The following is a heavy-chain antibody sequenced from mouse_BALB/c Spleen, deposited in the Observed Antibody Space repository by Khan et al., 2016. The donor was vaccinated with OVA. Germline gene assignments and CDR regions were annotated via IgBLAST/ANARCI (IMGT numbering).Heavy chain of an antibody. CDR1: GFSLTNYG. V-gene: IGHV2-6-1*01. Sequence: QVQLKESGPGLVAPSQSLSITCTISGFSLTNYGVYWVRQPPGKGLEWLVVIWSDGSTTYNSALKSRLTISKDNSKNQVFLKMNSLQTDDTAVYFCARQPYYHYNIMDYWGQGTSVTVSS. CDR3: ARQPYYHYNIMDY. J-gene: IGHJ4*01. D-gene: IGHD2-10*01. CDR2: IWSDGST.